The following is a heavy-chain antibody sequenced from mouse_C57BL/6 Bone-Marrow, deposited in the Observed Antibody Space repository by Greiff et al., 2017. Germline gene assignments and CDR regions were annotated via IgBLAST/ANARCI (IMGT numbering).Heavy chain of an antibody. J-gene: IGHJ2*01. CDR3: ARWGGGRDY. CDR2: IYPRSGNT. CDR1: GYTFTSYG. Sequence: VQLQPSGAELARPGASVKLSCKASGYTFTSYGISWVKQRTGQGLEWIGEIYPRSGNTYYNEKFKGKATLTADKSSSTAYMELRSLTSEDAAVYFCARWGGGRDYWGQGTTLTVSS. V-gene: IGHV1-81*01.